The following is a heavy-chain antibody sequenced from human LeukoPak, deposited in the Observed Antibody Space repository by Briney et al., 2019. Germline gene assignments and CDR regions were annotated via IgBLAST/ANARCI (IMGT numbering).Heavy chain of an antibody. D-gene: IGHD6-13*01. CDR2: INHNGNVN. CDR3: ASQIIAAAGTLGTAVYYFDY. CDR1: GFTFSSYW. V-gene: IGHV3-7*03. Sequence: PGGSLRLSCAASGFTFSSYWMNWARQAPGKGLEWVASINHNGNVNYYVDSVKGRFTISRDNSKNTLYLQMNSLRAEDTAVYYCASQIIAAAGTLGTAVYYFDYWGQGTLVTVSS. J-gene: IGHJ4*02.